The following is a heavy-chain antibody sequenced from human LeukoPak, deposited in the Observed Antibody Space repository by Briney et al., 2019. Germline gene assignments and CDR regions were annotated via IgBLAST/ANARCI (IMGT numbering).Heavy chain of an antibody. CDR1: GFTFRNYV. V-gene: IGHV3-30-3*01. CDR3: AREGYYGSGSPPSLYFDY. Sequence: GGSLGLSCAASGFTFRNYVIHWVRQAPGKGLEWVAVTSSDLNVKLYADSVKGRFTISRDNSRSTLYLQMNSLRPEDTAIYYCAREGYYGSGSPPSLYFDYWGQGTLVTVSS. CDR2: TSSDLNVK. D-gene: IGHD3-10*01. J-gene: IGHJ4*02.